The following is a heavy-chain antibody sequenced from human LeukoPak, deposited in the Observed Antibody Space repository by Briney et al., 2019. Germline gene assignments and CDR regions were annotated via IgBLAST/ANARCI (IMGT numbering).Heavy chain of an antibody. V-gene: IGHV7-4-1*02. J-gene: IGHJ5*02. CDR3: ARVLYSSGWYKEGNWFDP. CDR1: GYTFTSYA. CDR2: INTNTGNP. D-gene: IGHD6-19*01. Sequence: ASVKVSCKASGYTFTSYAMNWVRQAPGQGLEWMGWINTNTGNPTYAQGFTGRFVFSLDTSVSTAYLQISSLKAEDTAVYYCARVLYSSGWYKEGNWFDPWGQGTLVTVSS.